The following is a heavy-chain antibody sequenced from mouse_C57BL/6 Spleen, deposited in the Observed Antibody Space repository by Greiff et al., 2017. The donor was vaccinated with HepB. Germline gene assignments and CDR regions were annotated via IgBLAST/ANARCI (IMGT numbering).Heavy chain of an antibody. CDR2: IDPETGGT. Sequence: QVQLQQSGAELVRPGASVTLSCKASGYTFTDYEMHWVKQTPVHGLEWIGAIDPETGGTAYNQKFKGKAILTADKSSSTAYMELRSLTSEDSAVYYCTRRTPPYYAMDYWGQGTSVTVSS. V-gene: IGHV1-15*01. J-gene: IGHJ4*01. CDR3: TRRTPPYYAMDY. CDR1: GYTFTDYE.